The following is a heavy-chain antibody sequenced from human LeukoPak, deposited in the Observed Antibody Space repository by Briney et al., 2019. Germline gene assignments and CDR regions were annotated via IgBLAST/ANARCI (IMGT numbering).Heavy chain of an antibody. CDR1: GFTFSSYE. CDR3: ATWYAADH. V-gene: IGHV3-48*03. J-gene: IGHJ4*02. D-gene: IGHD6-13*01. Sequence: GGSLRLSCAASGFTFSSYEMTWVRQAPGKGLEWISYISSSGTTIYYADSVKGRFTISRDNAKNSLYLQMNSLRAEDTAVYYCATWYAADHWGQGTLVTVSS. CDR2: ISSSGTTI.